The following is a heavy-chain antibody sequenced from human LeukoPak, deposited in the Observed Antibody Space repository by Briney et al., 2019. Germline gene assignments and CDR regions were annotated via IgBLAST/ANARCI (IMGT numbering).Heavy chain of an antibody. J-gene: IGHJ4*02. CDR3: ARGTYDSSGYYSEPLGY. Sequence: SETLSLTCAVSGGSISSGGYSWSWIRQPPGKGLEWIGYIYHSGSTYYNPSLKSRVTISVDRSKNQFSLKLSSVTAADTAVYYCARGTYDSSGYYSEPLGYWGQGTLVTVSS. D-gene: IGHD3-22*01. V-gene: IGHV4-30-2*01. CDR2: IYHSGST. CDR1: GGSISSGGYS.